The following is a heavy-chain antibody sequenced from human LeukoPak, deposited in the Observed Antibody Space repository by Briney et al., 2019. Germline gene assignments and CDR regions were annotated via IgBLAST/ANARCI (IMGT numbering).Heavy chain of an antibody. CDR3: ARGPDYDILADYFDY. V-gene: IGHV3-48*03. J-gene: IGHJ4*02. CDR2: ISSSGSTI. Sequence: GGSLSLSCAASGFTFSSYEMHWVRQATGKGLEWVTYISSSGSTIYYADSVRGRFTISRDNSKNTLFLQMNSLRPEDTAVYYCARGPDYDILADYFDYWGQGTLVTVSS. D-gene: IGHD3-9*01. CDR1: GFTFSSYE.